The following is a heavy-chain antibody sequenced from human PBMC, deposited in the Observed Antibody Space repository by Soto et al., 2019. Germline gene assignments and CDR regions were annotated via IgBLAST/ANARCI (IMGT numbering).Heavy chain of an antibody. D-gene: IGHD3-10*01. Sequence: PSETLSLTCTVSGGSISSSSYYWGWIRQPPGKGPEWIGSIYYSGSTYYNPSLKSRVTISVDTSKNQFSLKLSSVTAADTAVYYCARQMVRGVSLTSAFDIWGQGTMVTVSS. CDR1: GGSISSSSYY. J-gene: IGHJ3*02. CDR3: ARQMVRGVSLTSAFDI. V-gene: IGHV4-39*01. CDR2: IYYSGST.